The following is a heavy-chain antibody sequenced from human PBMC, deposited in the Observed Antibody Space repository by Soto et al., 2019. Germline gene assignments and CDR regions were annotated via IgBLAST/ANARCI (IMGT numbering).Heavy chain of an antibody. CDR3: ARGYSRSWYEISSFWFDP. CDR1: GGSISSGCYY. D-gene: IGHD6-13*01. V-gene: IGHV4-31*03. J-gene: IGHJ5*02. Sequence: TLALTCTVSGGSISSGCYYWSWIRQHPGKGLEWIGYIYYSGSTYYNPSLKSRVTISVDTSKNQFSLKLSSVTAADTAVYYCARGYSRSWYEISSFWFDPWGQGTLVTVSS. CDR2: IYYSGST.